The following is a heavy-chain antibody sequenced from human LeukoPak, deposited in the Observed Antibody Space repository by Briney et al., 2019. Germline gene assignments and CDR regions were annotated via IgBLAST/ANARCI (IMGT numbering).Heavy chain of an antibody. CDR1: GFTFSSYS. CDR2: ISSSSSYI. J-gene: IGHJ4*02. CDR3: ARASSAFCGGDCYPPTYFDY. Sequence: KPGGSLRLSCAASGFTFSSYSMNWVRQAPGKGLEWVSSISSSSSYIYYADSVKGRFTISRDNAKNSLYLQMNSLRAEDTAVYYCARASSAFCGGDCYPPTYFDYWGQGTLVTASS. D-gene: IGHD2-21*01. V-gene: IGHV3-21*01.